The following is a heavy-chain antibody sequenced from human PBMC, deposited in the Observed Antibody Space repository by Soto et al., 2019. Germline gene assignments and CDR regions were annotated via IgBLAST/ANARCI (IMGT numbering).Heavy chain of an antibody. Sequence: ASVKVSCKASGYTFTGYYVHWVRQAPGHGLEWLGWIHLNSGGTKYAQRFQGRVTMTRDMSVSTVYMEMTGLSSDDTAVYYCASPRELSYSYVYFFSLDVWGQGTTVTVSS. D-gene: IGHD2-21*01. CDR3: ASPRELSYSYVYFFSLDV. V-gene: IGHV1-2*02. J-gene: IGHJ6*02. CDR1: GYTFTGYY. CDR2: IHLNSGGT.